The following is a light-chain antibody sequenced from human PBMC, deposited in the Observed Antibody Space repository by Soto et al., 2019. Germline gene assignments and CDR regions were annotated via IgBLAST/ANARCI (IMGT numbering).Light chain of an antibody. J-gene: IGKJ1*01. CDR3: QQYDSYSVWT. CDR2: DAS. Sequence: DIQMTQSPSTLSASVGDIVTITCGASQSISSWLAWYQQKPGKAPKVLIYDASSLESGVPSRFSGSGSGTEFTLTISSLQPDDFATYYCQQYDSYSVWTFGQGTKVDIK. V-gene: IGKV1-5*01. CDR1: QSISSW.